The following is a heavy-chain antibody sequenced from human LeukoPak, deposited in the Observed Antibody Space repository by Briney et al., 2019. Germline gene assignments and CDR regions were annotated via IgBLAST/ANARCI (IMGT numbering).Heavy chain of an antibody. V-gene: IGHV3-53*01. CDR3: AKDLGMQVWFPP. CDR2: IYSGGST. Sequence: PGGSLRLSCAASGFTVSSNYMSWVRQAPGEGLEWVSVIYSGGSTYYADSVKGRFTISRDNSKNTLYLQMNSLRAEDTAVYYCAKDLGMQVWFPPWGQGTLVTVSS. J-gene: IGHJ4*02. CDR1: GFTVSSNY. D-gene: IGHD5-18*01.